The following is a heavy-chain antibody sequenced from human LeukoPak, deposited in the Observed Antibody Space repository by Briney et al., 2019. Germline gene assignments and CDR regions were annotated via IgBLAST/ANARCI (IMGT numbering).Heavy chain of an antibody. CDR2: IYYSGST. V-gene: IGHV4-59*01. D-gene: IGHD3-16*02. Sequence: SETLSLTCTVSGGSISSYYWSWIRQPPGKGLEWIGYIYYSGSTNYNPSLKSRVTISVDTSKNQFSLKLSSVTAADTAVYYCARGRGMITFGGVIAVRYFDYWGQGTLVTVSS. CDR1: GGSISSYY. CDR3: ARGRGMITFGGVIAVRYFDY. J-gene: IGHJ4*02.